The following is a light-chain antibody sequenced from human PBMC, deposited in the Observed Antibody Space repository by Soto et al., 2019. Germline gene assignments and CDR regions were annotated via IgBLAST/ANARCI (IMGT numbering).Light chain of an antibody. CDR1: QSVGNY. J-gene: IGKJ1*01. V-gene: IGKV1-5*03. CDR3: QEYQSYWT. CDR2: KTS. Sequence: DIQMTQSPSTLSASIGDRVTITCRASQSVGNYLAWYQQKPGKAPNLLIYKTSALESGVPSRFSGSGSGTEFPLSISSLQPDDFATYYCQEYQSYWTFGQGTKVEIK.